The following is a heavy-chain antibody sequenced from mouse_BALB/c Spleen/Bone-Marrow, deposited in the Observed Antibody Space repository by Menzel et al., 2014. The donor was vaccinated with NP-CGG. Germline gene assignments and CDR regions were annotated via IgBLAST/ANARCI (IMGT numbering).Heavy chain of an antibody. D-gene: IGHD2-4*01. CDR2: ISSGSRTI. CDR3: ARNYDFWFGY. J-gene: IGHJ3*01. Sequence: EVKLVESGGGLVQPGGSRKLSCAASGFTFXSFGMHRVRQAPEKGLEWVAYISSGSRTIYYADTVKGRFTISRDNPKNTLFLQMTSLRSEDTAMYYCARNYDFWFGYWGQGTLVTVSA. V-gene: IGHV5-17*02. CDR1: GFTFXSFG.